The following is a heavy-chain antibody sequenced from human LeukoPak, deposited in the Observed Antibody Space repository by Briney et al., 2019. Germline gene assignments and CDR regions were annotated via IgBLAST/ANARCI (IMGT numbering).Heavy chain of an antibody. J-gene: IGHJ3*02. CDR1: GGSISSSSYY. CDR2: IYYSGST. V-gene: IGHV4-39*07. Sequence: SETLSLTCTVSGGSISSSSYYWGWIRQPPGKGLEWIGSIYYSGSTYYNPSLKSRVTISVDTSKNQFSLKLSSVTAADTAVYYCARESPPHQLRYFDWLLYDGIGSTAFDIWGQGTMVTVSS. CDR3: ARESPPHQLRYFDWLLYDGIGSTAFDI. D-gene: IGHD3-9*01.